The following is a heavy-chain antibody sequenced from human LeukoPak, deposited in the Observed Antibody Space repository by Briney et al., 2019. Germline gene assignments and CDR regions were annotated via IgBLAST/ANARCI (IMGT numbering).Heavy chain of an antibody. CDR2: IYYSRST. V-gene: IGHV4-59*08. CDR1: GGSFSGYY. Sequence: RSETLSLTCAVYGGSFSGYYWSWIRQPPGKGLEWIGYIYYSRSTNYNPSLKSRVTISVDTSKNQFSLKLSSVTAADTAVYYCARTTPYYDSSGWVFDYWGQGTLVTVSS. CDR3: ARTTPYYDSSGWVFDY. J-gene: IGHJ4*02. D-gene: IGHD3-22*01.